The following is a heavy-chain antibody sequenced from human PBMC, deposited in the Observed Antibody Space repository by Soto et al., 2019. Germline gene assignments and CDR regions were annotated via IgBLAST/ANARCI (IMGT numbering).Heavy chain of an antibody. Sequence: HPGGSLRLSCAASGFTFSSYAMSWVRQAPGKGLEWVSAISGSGGSTYYADSVKGRFTISRDNSKNTLYLQMNSLRAEDTAVYYCAKDVVTMIVVVISFDYWGQGTLVTVSS. V-gene: IGHV3-23*01. D-gene: IGHD3-22*01. CDR3: AKDVVTMIVVVISFDY. CDR2: ISGSGGST. J-gene: IGHJ4*02. CDR1: GFTFSSYA.